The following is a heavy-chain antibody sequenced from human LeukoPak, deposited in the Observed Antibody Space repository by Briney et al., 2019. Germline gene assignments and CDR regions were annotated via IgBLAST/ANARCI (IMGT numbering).Heavy chain of an antibody. Sequence: GASVKVSCKASGYTFTSYAMNWVRQAPGQGLEWMGWINTNTGNPTYAQGFTGRFVFSLDTSVSTAYLQINSLKAEDTAVYYCARSSPIAAADYYFDYWGQGTLVTVSS. J-gene: IGHJ4*02. V-gene: IGHV7-4-1*02. D-gene: IGHD6-13*01. CDR1: GYTFTSYA. CDR3: ARSSPIAAADYYFDY. CDR2: INTNTGNP.